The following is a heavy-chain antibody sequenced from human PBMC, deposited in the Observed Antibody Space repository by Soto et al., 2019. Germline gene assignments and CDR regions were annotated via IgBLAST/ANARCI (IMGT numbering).Heavy chain of an antibody. V-gene: IGHV1-69*13. Sequence: SVKVSCKASGGTFSSYAISWVRQAPGQGLEWMGGIIPIFGTANYAQKFQGRVTITADEPTSTAFMELSSLKSEDTAVFYCARGYCSGGNCYSGMDVWGRGTMVTVSS. CDR1: GGTFSSYA. D-gene: IGHD2-15*01. CDR3: ARGYCSGGNCYSGMDV. J-gene: IGHJ6*02. CDR2: IIPIFGTA.